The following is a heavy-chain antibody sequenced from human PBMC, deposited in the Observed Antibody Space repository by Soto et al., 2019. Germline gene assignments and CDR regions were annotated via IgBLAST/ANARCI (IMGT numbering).Heavy chain of an antibody. D-gene: IGHD3-10*01. CDR3: ATRYGSGSYFLVRWFDP. J-gene: IGHJ5*02. Sequence: ASVKVSCKASGYTFTNYYMHWVRQAPGQGLEWVGIIHPSDGSTTFAQKFQGRVAMTRATSTSTVYMELSSLRSEDTAVYYCATRYGSGSYFLVRWFDPWGQGTLVTVSS. CDR2: IHPSDGST. CDR1: GYTFTNYY. V-gene: IGHV1-46*01.